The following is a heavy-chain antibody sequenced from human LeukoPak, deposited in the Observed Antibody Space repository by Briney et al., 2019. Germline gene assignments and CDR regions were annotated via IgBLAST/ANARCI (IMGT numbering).Heavy chain of an antibody. V-gene: IGHV3-9*01. Sequence: GRSLRLSCAATGFTFKDYGMHWVRQPPGKGLEWVSSINWNGGGTDYADSVRGRFTISRDNAKNSLYLQLSSLRPEDTALYYCAKHMRATNTYSFFGLDVWGQGTTVTVSS. D-gene: IGHD1-26*01. CDR1: GFTFKDYG. J-gene: IGHJ6*02. CDR3: AKHMRATNTYSFFGLDV. CDR2: INWNGGGT.